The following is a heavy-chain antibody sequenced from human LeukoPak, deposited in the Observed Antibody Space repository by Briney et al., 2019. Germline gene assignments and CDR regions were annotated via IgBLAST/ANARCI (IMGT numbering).Heavy chain of an antibody. CDR2: IYTSGST. J-gene: IGHJ3*02. V-gene: IGHV4-61*02. CDR3: ARDRVWGGSGIYAFDI. Sequence: SETLSLTCTVSGGSINSGSYYWSWIRQPAGKGLEWIGRIYTSGSTNYNPSLKSRVTISVDTSKTRFSLKLSSVTAADTAVYYCARDRVWGGSGIYAFDIWGQGTMVTVSS. CDR1: GGSINSGSYY. D-gene: IGHD3-16*01.